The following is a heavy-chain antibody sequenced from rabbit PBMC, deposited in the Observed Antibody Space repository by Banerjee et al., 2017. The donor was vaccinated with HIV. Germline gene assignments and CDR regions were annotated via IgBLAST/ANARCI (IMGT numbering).Heavy chain of an antibody. Sequence: QEQLEESGGDLVKPEGSLTLTCTASGFTLSSYWMCWVRQAPGKGLEWIACIDVGSGSTYYASWAKGRFTISKTSSTTVTLQMTSLTAADTATYFCARDGENYAGYAGYGYEFNLWGPGTLVTVS. V-gene: IGHV1S45*01. J-gene: IGHJ4*01. D-gene: IGHD7-1*01. CDR3: ARDGENYAGYAGYGYEFNL. CDR1: GFTLSSYW. CDR2: IDVGSGST.